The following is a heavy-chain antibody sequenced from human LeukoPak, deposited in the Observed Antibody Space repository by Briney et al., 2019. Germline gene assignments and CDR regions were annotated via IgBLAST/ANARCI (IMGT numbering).Heavy chain of an antibody. CDR1: GGSISSGGYY. CDR3: ARDRLRGGFDP. J-gene: IGHJ5*02. CDR2: IYYSGST. Sequence: SQTLSLTCTVSGGSISSGGYYWSWIRQHPGKGLEWIGYIYYSGSTYYNPSLKSRVTISVDTSKNQFSLNLYSVTAAYTAVYYCARDRLRGGFDPWGQGTLVTVSS. D-gene: IGHD5-12*01. V-gene: IGHV4-31*03.